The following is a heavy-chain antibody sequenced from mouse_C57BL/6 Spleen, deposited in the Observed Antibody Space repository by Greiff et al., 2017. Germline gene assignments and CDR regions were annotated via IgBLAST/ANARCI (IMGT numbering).Heavy chain of an antibody. CDR3: ARVPHYDYDEGYFDY. V-gene: IGHV3-8*01. J-gene: IGHJ2*01. CDR2: ISYSGST. Sequence: EVHLVESGPGLAKPSQTLSLTCSVTGYSITSDYWNWIRKFPGNKLEYMGYISYSGSTYYNPSLKSRISITRDTSKNQYYLQLNSVTTEDTATYYCARVPHYDYDEGYFDYWGQGTTLTVSS. D-gene: IGHD2-4*01. CDR1: GYSITSDY.